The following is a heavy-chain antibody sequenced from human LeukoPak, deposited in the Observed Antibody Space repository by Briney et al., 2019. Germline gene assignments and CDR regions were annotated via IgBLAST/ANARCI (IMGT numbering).Heavy chain of an antibody. J-gene: IGHJ4*02. Sequence: GGSLRLSCAVSGFAFSNYWMSWVRQAPGKGLEWVAVISYDGSNKYYADSVKGRFTISRDNSKNTLYLQMNSLRAEDTAVFYCARSRYDYIWGIDYWGQGTLVTISS. CDR1: GFAFSNYW. D-gene: IGHD3-16*01. CDR3: ARSRYDYIWGIDY. CDR2: ISYDGSNK. V-gene: IGHV3-30*03.